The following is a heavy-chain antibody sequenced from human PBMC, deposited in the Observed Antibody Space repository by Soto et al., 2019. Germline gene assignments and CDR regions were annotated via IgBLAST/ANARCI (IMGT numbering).Heavy chain of an antibody. CDR3: ARAVVVVAATMDFDY. D-gene: IGHD2-15*01. V-gene: IGHV1-24*01. CDR2: FDPEDGET. CDR1: GYTLTELS. J-gene: IGHJ4*02. Sequence: ASVKVSCKVSGYTLTELSMHWVRQAPGKGLEWMGGFDPEDGETNYAQKLQGRVTMTTDTSTSTAYMELRSLRSDDTAVYYCARAVVVVAATMDFDYWGQGTLVTVSS.